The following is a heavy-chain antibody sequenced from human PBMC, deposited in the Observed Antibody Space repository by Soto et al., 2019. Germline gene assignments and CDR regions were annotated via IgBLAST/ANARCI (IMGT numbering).Heavy chain of an antibody. D-gene: IGHD2-15*01. CDR1: GFTFTSSA. Sequence: SVKVSCKASGFTFTSSAVQWVRQARGQRLEWIGWIVVGSGNTNYAQKFQERVTITRDMSTSTAYMELSSLRSEDTAVYYCAAGRGYFRGGICPGPYYGMDVGGQGTTVTVSS. J-gene: IGHJ6*02. V-gene: IGHV1-58*01. CDR2: IVVGSGNT. CDR3: AAGRGYFRGGICPGPYYGMDV.